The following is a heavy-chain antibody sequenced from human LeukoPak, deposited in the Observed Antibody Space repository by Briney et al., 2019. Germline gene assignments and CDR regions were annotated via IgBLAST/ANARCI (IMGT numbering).Heavy chain of an antibody. CDR2: ISGSGDST. J-gene: IGHJ4*02. V-gene: IGHV3-23*01. Sequence: GGSLRLSCAASGFTFSSYGMNWVRQAPGKGLEWVSGISGSGDSTYYADSVKGHFTISRDNSKNTLYLQINSLRVEDTAVYFCAKAYDNSGYFLRYFDYWGQGTLVTVSS. D-gene: IGHD3-22*01. CDR1: GFTFSSYG. CDR3: AKAYDNSGYFLRYFDY.